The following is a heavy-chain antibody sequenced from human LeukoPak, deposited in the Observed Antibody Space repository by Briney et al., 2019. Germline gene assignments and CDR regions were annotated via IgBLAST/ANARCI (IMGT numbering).Heavy chain of an antibody. Sequence: SETLSLTCTVSGGSISSSSYYWGWIRQPPGKGLEWIGNIYRSGSTYYNPSLESRVTISVDTSKNQFSLKLSSVTAADTAVYYCARVNRAAAGPRAFDIWGQGTMVTVSS. D-gene: IGHD6-13*01. V-gene: IGHV4-39*07. CDR1: GGSISSSSYY. J-gene: IGHJ3*02. CDR2: IYRSGST. CDR3: ARVNRAAAGPRAFDI.